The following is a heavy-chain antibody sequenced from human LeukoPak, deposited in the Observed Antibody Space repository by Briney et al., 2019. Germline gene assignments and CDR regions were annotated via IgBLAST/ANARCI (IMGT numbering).Heavy chain of an antibody. Sequence: GGSLRLSCAASGFTFSSYAMSWVRQAPGKGLEWVSSISSSSSYIYYADSVKGRFTISRDNAKNSLYLQMNSLRAEDTAVYYCASGAMVRGVIITGYPDYWGQGTLVTVSS. CDR3: ASGAMVRGVIITGYPDY. V-gene: IGHV3-21*01. CDR2: ISSSSSYI. J-gene: IGHJ4*02. CDR1: GFTFSSYA. D-gene: IGHD3-10*01.